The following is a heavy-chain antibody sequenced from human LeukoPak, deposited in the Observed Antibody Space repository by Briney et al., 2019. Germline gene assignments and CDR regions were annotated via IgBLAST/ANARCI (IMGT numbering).Heavy chain of an antibody. D-gene: IGHD4-17*01. CDR1: GGSMSSHY. CDR2: ISYIGST. J-gene: IGHJ3*02. Sequence: SETLSLTCTVSGGSMSSHYWSWIRQPPGKGLEWIGYISYIGSTNYNPSLKSRVTISKDTSKNQFSLKLSSVTAADTAVYYCARDPTTVTKGLDIWGQGTMVTVSS. V-gene: IGHV4-59*11. CDR3: ARDPTTVTKGLDI.